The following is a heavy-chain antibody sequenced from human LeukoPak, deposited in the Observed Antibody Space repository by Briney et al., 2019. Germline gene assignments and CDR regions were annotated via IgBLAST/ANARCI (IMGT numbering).Heavy chain of an antibody. CDR1: GGSITSYY. Sequence: SETLSLTCTVSGGSITSYYWSWIRQPPGKGLEWIGYIYYSGCTNYNPSLKSRVTVSVDTSKSQFSLRLTSVTAADTAVYYCARHADYGGYLDYWGQGTLVTVSS. D-gene: IGHD4-23*01. CDR2: IYYSGCT. V-gene: IGHV4-59*08. J-gene: IGHJ4*02. CDR3: ARHADYGGYLDY.